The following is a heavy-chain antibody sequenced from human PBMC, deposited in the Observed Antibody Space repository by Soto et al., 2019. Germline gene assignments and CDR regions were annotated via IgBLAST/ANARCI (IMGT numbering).Heavy chain of an antibody. CDR3: ARGVTIFGVVIHYYGMDV. V-gene: IGHV4-59*08. Sequence: PSETLSLTCTVSGGSISSYYWSWIRQPPGKGLEWIGYIYYSGSTNYNPSLKSRVTISVDTSKNQFSLKLSSVTAADTAVYYCARGVTIFGVVIHYYGMDVWGQGTTVTVSS. CDR2: IYYSGST. J-gene: IGHJ6*02. D-gene: IGHD3-3*01. CDR1: GGSISSYY.